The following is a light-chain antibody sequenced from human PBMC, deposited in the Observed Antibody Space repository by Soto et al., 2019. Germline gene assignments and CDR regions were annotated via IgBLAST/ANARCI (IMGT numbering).Light chain of an antibody. Sequence: IVMTQSRGTLSVSPTDIVTLSFRASQSVRRSLVWYQQKPGQAPRLLIYDASTRAAGVPARFSGSGSGTEFTLTISSLQPEDVATYYCQKYNSAPWTFGQGTKVDIK. V-gene: IGKV3-15*01. CDR1: QSVRRS. CDR2: DAS. J-gene: IGKJ1*01. CDR3: QKYNSAPWT.